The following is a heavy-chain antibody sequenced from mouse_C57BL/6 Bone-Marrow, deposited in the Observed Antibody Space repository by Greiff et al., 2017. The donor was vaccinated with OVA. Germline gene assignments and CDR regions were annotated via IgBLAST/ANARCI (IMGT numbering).Heavy chain of an antibody. CDR3: ARHEDDYYGSNYYFDY. D-gene: IGHD1-1*01. Sequence: QVQLQQSGAELVKPGASVKLSCKASGYTFTEYTIHWVKQRSGQGLEWIGWFYPGSGSIKYNEKFKDKATLTADKSSSTVYMELSRLTSEDSAVYVCARHEDDYYGSNYYFDYWGQGTTLTVSS. V-gene: IGHV1-62-2*01. CDR2: FYPGSGSI. J-gene: IGHJ2*01. CDR1: GYTFTEYT.